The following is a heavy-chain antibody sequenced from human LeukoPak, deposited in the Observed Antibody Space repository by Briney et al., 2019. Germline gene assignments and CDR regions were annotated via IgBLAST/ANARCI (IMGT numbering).Heavy chain of an antibody. D-gene: IGHD1-26*01. CDR2: ISYDGSNA. CDR1: GFTFSSYG. Sequence: PGRSLTLSCAASGFTFSSYGMHWVRQAPGKGLEWVALISYDGSNAYYADSVKGRFTISRDNSKNTLYLQMNSLRAEDTAVCYCARDGAGYWGQGTLVTVSS. CDR3: ARDGAGY. V-gene: IGHV3-30*03. J-gene: IGHJ4*02.